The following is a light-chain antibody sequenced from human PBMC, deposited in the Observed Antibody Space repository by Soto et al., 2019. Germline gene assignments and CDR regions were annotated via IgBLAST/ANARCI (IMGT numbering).Light chain of an antibody. CDR2: GVS. CDR1: QSIGDS. CDR3: QQYNGYSRT. V-gene: IGKV1-5*01. J-gene: IGKJ1*01. Sequence: DSQMTQSPSTLSASVGHRVTITCRASQSIGDSLAWYQQKPGKAPYLLISGVSSLERGVPSRFSGSGSGTEFTLTISSMQPDDFATFYCQQYNGYSRTFGQGTKVDIK.